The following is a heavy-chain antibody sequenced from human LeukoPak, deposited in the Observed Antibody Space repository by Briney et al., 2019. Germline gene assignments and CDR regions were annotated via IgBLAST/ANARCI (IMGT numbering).Heavy chain of an antibody. CDR3: ARDKGDYGDYYFDY. Sequence: PGGSLRLSCAASGFTFSSYWMSWVRQAPGKGLEWVANIKQVGSEKYYVDSVKGRFTISRDNAKNSLYLQMNSLRAEDTAVYYCARDKGDYGDYYFDYWGQGTLVTVSS. CDR1: GFTFSSYW. D-gene: IGHD4-17*01. CDR2: IKQVGSEK. V-gene: IGHV3-7*03. J-gene: IGHJ4*02.